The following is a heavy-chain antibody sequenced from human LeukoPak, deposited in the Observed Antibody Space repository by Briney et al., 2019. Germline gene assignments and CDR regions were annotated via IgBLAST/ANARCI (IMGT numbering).Heavy chain of an antibody. CDR2: INWNGGST. CDR3: ARPKLLWSSYFDY. J-gene: IGHJ4*02. D-gene: IGHD2-2*01. Sequence: GGSLRLSCAASGFTFDDYGMNWVRQPPGKGLEWVCNINWNGGSTSYADSLKGRLTISRDNAKSSLYLQMNSLRAEDTAVYYCARPKLLWSSYFDYWGQGTLVTVSS. V-gene: IGHV3-20*04. CDR1: GFTFDDYG.